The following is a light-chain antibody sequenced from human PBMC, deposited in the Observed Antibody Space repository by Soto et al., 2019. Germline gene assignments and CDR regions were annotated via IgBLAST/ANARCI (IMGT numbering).Light chain of an antibody. CDR3: YSATDNNVV. CDR1: LLSKKY. V-gene: IGLV3-27*01. CDR2: KDT. J-gene: IGLJ2*01. Sequence: SYELTQPSSVSLSPGQPATITCSGDLLSKKYARWFQQKPGQAPILIIYKDTERPSGIPERFSGSSSGTTVTLTISGAQVEDEADYYCYSATDNNVVFGGGTKLTVL.